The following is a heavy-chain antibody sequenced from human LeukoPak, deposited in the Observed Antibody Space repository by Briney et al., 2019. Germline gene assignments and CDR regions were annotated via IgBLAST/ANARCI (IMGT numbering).Heavy chain of an antibody. Sequence: GGSLRLSCAASGFTFSSNEMNWVRQAPGKGLEWVSYMSGTGSAIFYADSVRGRFTITRDNTKNSLFLQMNRLRPEDTAIYYCVRQFCSGGGCYFDYWGQGTLVTVSS. CDR2: MSGTGSAI. CDR3: VRQFCSGGGCYFDY. V-gene: IGHV3-48*03. D-gene: IGHD2-15*01. J-gene: IGHJ4*02. CDR1: GFTFSSNE.